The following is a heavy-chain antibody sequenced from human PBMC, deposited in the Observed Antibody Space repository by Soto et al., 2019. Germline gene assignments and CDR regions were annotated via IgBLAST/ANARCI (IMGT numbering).Heavy chain of an antibody. CDR1: GYTLTELS. D-gene: IGHD1-1*01. CDR3: ATMRTTGGVGLERSSYYMDV. J-gene: IGHJ6*03. V-gene: IGHV1-24*01. Sequence: ASVKVSCKVSGYTLTELSMHWVRKAPGKGLEWMGGFDPEDGETIYAQKFQGRVTMTEDTSTDTAYMELSSLRSQDTAVYYCATMRTTGGVGLERSSYYMDVWGKGTTVTVSS. CDR2: FDPEDGET.